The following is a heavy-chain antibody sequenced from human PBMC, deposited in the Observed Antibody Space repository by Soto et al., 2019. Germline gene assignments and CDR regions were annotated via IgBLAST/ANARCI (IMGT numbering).Heavy chain of an antibody. Sequence: LRLSCAASGFTFSAYVMSWVRQAPGKGLEWVSSITSSGGGTYYADSVKGRFTVSRDNSKNTVYLQMNSLRAEDTAVYYCARGPFDWRYGMDVWGQGTTVTVSS. D-gene: IGHD3-9*01. V-gene: IGHV3-23*01. CDR2: ITSSGGGT. CDR3: ARGPFDWRYGMDV. CDR1: GFTFSAYV. J-gene: IGHJ6*02.